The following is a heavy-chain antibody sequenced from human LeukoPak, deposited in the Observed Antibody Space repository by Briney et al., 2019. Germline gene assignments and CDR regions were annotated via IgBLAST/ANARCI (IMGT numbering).Heavy chain of an antibody. Sequence: SETLSLTCTVSGDSISSTAYYWGWSRQPPGKGLEWLGMIHFSGTIYNNPSLMSRVTISVDTSKNQFSLKLTSVTAADTAVYYSTRGFDHAKSGYWGQGTLVTVSS. CDR3: TRGFDHAKSGY. CDR2: IHFSGTI. D-gene: IGHD1-14*01. CDR1: GDSISSTAYY. V-gene: IGHV4-39*01. J-gene: IGHJ4*02.